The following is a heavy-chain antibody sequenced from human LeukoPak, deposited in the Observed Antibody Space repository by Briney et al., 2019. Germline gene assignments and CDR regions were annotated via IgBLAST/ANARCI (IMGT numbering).Heavy chain of an antibody. CDR2: INPSGGST. J-gene: IGHJ6*03. V-gene: IGHV1-46*01. CDR1: GYTFTSYY. CDR3: ASSPLAVVTPKRMMFMDV. D-gene: IGHD4-23*01. Sequence: ASVKVSCKASGYTFTSYYMHWVRQAPGQGLEWMGIINPSGGSTSYAQKFQGRVTMTRDMSTSTVYMELSSLRSEDTAVYYCASSPLAVVTPKRMMFMDVWGKGTTVTVSS.